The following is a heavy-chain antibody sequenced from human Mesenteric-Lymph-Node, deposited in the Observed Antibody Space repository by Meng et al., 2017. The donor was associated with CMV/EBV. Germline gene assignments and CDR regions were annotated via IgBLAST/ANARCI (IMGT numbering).Heavy chain of an antibody. V-gene: IGHV3-74*01. Sequence: GGSLRLSCAASGFTFSSYWMHWVRQAPGKGLVWVSRINSDGSSTNYADSVKGRFTISRNNAKNTLYLQMNSLRAEDTAVYYCARENSSSGRFFDYWGQGTLVTVSS. CDR1: GFTFSSYW. CDR2: INSDGSST. D-gene: IGHD6-19*01. CDR3: ARENSSSGRFFDY. J-gene: IGHJ4*02.